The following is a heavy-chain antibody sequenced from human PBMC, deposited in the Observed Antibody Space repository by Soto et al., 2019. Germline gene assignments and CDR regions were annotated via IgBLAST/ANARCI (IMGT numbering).Heavy chain of an antibody. D-gene: IGHD3-3*01. Sequence: GVSRRLSCAASGFTFSSYSMNWVRHAPGKGLEWVSYISSSSITIYYADSVNCRFTISKDKAKNSLYLQMNSLRDEDTAAYYCARGGGALFGVVTNYYYYGMDVWGQGTTVPVSS. CDR3: ARGGGALFGVVTNYYYYGMDV. CDR1: GFTFSSYS. CDR2: ISSSSITI. V-gene: IGHV3-48*02. J-gene: IGHJ6*02.